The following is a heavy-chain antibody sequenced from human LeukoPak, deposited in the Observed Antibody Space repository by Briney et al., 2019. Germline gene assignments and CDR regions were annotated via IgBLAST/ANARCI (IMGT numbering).Heavy chain of an antibody. Sequence: SETLSLTCTVSGGSMSSYHWNWIRQPPGKRLEWIGDIYYSGSTNYNPSLKSRVAISVDTSKNQFSLKLSSVTAADTAVYYCARAADYDILTGYPYYFDYWGQGTRVTVSS. V-gene: IGHV4-59*01. CDR3: ARAADYDILTGYPYYFDY. CDR1: GGSMSSYH. CDR2: IYYSGST. D-gene: IGHD3-9*01. J-gene: IGHJ4*02.